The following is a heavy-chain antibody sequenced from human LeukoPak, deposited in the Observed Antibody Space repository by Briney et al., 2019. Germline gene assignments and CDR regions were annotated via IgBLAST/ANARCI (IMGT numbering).Heavy chain of an antibody. Sequence: GGSLRLSCAASGFTFSSYAMHWVRQAAGKGLEYDSAISSNGGSTYYANSVKGRFTISRDNSKNTLYLQMGSLRAEDMAVYYSASGGRYYSSSYYPDWGQGTLVTVSS. CDR2: ISSNGGST. D-gene: IGHD3-22*01. CDR1: GFTFSSYA. CDR3: ASGGRYYSSSYYPD. V-gene: IGHV3-64*01. J-gene: IGHJ4*02.